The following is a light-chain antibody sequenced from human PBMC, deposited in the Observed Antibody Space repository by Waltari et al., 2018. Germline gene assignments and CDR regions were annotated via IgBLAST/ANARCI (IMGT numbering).Light chain of an antibody. V-gene: IGKV3-11*01. CDR2: DAS. CDR1: PGVGTF. J-gene: IGKJ2*01. CDR3: QQRSNWPMYT. Sequence: EIVLTQSPATLSVSSGESAPLSCRASPGVGTFLAWFQQKPGQAPRLLIYDASKRATGIPARFSGSGSGTDFSLTIRSLEPEDFAIYYCQQRSNWPMYTFGQGTKLEIK.